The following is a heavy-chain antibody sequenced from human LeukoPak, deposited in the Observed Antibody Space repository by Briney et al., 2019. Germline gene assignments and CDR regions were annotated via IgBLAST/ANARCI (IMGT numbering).Heavy chain of an antibody. CDR3: ARDPAVTGDAFDI. V-gene: IGHV1-69*13. J-gene: IGHJ3*02. D-gene: IGHD4-17*01. CDR1: GGTFSSYA. CDR2: IIPIFGTA. Sequence: SVKVSCKASGGTFSSYAISWVRQAPGQGLEWMGGIIPIFGTANYAQEFQGRVTITADESTSTAYMELSSLRSEDTAVYYCARDPAVTGDAFDIWGQGTMVTVSS.